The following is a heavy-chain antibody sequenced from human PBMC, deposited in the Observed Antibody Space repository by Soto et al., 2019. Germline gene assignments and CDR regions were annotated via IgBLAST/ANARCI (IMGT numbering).Heavy chain of an antibody. CDR1: GFTFSSYA. J-gene: IGHJ4*02. V-gene: IGHV3-23*01. D-gene: IGHD5-12*01. CDR3: AKSVEGGYDLSGWEHYY. CDR2: ISGSGGST. Sequence: GGSLRLSCAASGFTFSSYAMSWVRQAPGKGLEWVSAISGSGGSTYYADSVKGRFTISRDNSKNTLYLQMNSLRAEDTAVYYCAKSVEGGYDLSGWEHYYWGQGTLVTVSS.